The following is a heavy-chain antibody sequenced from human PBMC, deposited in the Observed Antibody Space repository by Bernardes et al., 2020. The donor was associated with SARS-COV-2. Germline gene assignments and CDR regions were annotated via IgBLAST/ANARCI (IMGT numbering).Heavy chain of an antibody. Sequence: GGSLRLSCAASGFTFSNYAMSWLRQAPGKGLEWVSVIGGDAVTTFDADSVKGRFTISRDNSKNTLYLQMNSLRAEDTALYYCAKGTWSRSYRMDVWGQGTTVTVSS. V-gene: IGHV3-23*01. CDR2: IGGDAVTT. J-gene: IGHJ6*02. D-gene: IGHD3-3*01. CDR3: AKGTWSRSYRMDV. CDR1: GFTFSNYA.